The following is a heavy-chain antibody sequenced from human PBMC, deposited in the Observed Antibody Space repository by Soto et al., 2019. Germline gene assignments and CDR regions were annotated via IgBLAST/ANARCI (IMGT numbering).Heavy chain of an antibody. J-gene: IGHJ4*02. Sequence: QITLKESGPTLVKPTETLTLTCTISGFSLSSSGVGVGWFRQPPGKALEWLALIFWDDDARYSPSLKTRLTISKDTSQNQVVLTMTNVDPADTATYYCAHRRIQSTASWSVDQCGQGTLVTVSS. CDR1: GFSLSSSGVG. CDR3: AHRRIQSTASWSVDQ. D-gene: IGHD3-3*01. V-gene: IGHV2-5*02. CDR2: IFWDDDA.